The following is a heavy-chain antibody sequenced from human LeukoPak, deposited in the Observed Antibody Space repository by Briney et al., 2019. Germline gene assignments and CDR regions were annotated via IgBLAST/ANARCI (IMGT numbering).Heavy chain of an antibody. J-gene: IGHJ6*02. Sequence: GGSLRLSFAASGFTFNSYTMNWVRQAPGKGLESVSSIRSNSRGINYADSVKGRFTISRDNDKNTVFLEMNSLRAEDTAVYYCARDGASIDDQYYGLDVWAKGPRSPSP. V-gene: IGHV3-21*06. CDR3: ARDGASIDDQYYGLDV. D-gene: IGHD1-1*01. CDR1: GFTFNSYT. CDR2: IRSNSRGI.